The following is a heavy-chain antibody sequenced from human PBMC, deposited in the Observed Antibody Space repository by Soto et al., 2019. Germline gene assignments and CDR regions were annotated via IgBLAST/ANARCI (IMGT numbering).Heavy chain of an antibody. CDR1: GASISVYS. V-gene: IGHV4-59*01. D-gene: IGHD3-3*01. CDR2: IYYSGST. Sequence: SETLSLTCTVSGASISVYSWSWIRQPPGKGLEWIGYIYYSGSTNYNPSLKSRVTISVDTSKNQFSLKLSSVTAADTAVYYCARGISRIRAATYYFDYRGQGTLVTVPS. J-gene: IGHJ4*02. CDR3: ARGISRIRAATYYFDY.